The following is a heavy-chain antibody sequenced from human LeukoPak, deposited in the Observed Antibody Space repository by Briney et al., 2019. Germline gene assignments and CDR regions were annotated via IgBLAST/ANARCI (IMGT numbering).Heavy chain of an antibody. Sequence: SVKVSCKASGGTFSSYAISWARQAPGQGLEWMGGIIPIFGTANYAQKFQGRVTITTDESTSTAYMELSSLRSEDTAVYYCAGGRYCSSTSCWRAFDIWGQGTMVTVSS. CDR1: GGTFSSYA. CDR2: IIPIFGTA. D-gene: IGHD2-2*01. V-gene: IGHV1-69*05. J-gene: IGHJ3*02. CDR3: AGGRYCSSTSCWRAFDI.